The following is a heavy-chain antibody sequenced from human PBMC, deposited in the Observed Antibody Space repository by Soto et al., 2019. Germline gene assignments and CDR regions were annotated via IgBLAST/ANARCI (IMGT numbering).Heavy chain of an antibody. D-gene: IGHD5-12*01. J-gene: IGHJ4*02. CDR1: GFTVSNNY. CDR2: IYRGGST. Sequence: EVQLVESGGGLVQPGGSLRLSCAASGFTVSNNYMTWVRQAPGKGLEWVLVIYRGGSTYYADSVRGRFTISRDNSKNTLYLQMSSLRAEDTAVYYCARARFGGLAAIFADCWGQGTLVTVSS. V-gene: IGHV3-66*01. CDR3: ARARFGGLAAIFADC.